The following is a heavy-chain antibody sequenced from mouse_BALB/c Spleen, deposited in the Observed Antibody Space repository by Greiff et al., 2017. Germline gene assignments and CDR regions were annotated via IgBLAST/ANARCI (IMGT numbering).Heavy chain of an antibody. Sequence: VQLKESGPGLVKPSQSLSLTCTVTGYSITSDYAWNWIRQFPGNKLEWMGYISYSGSTSYNPSLKSRISITRDTSKNQFFLQLNSVTTEDTATYYCANHYYGSSYEWYFDVWGAGTTVTVSS. CDR1: GYSITSDYA. V-gene: IGHV3-2*02. CDR3: ANHYYGSSYEWYFDV. J-gene: IGHJ1*01. CDR2: ISYSGST. D-gene: IGHD1-1*01.